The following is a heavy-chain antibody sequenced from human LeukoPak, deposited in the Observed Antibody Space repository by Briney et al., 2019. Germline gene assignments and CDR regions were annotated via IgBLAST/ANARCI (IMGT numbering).Heavy chain of an antibody. J-gene: IGHJ4*02. D-gene: IGHD6-6*01. V-gene: IGHV3-66*01. CDR1: GFTVSSNY. Sequence: GGSLRLSCAASGFTVSSNYMSWVRQAPGEGLEWVSVIYSGGSTYYADSVKGRFTISRDNSKNTLYLQMNSLRAEDTAVYYCARDPGSSSWWGGDYWGQGTLVTVSS. CDR3: ARDPGSSSWWGGDY. CDR2: IYSGGST.